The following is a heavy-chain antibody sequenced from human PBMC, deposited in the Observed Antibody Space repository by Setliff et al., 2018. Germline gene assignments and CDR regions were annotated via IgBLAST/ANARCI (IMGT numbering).Heavy chain of an antibody. V-gene: IGHV4-34*01. D-gene: IGHD2-2*01. Sequence: PSETLSLTCSVYGESFSNNYWSWIRQSPGKGLEWIGESDHGGNTTIHPSLKSRLTMSVDTSKNQFSLKLTSVTAADTAVYYCARTHCTTTSCFYFHYWGQGTVVTVSS. CDR1: GESFSNNY. CDR2: SDHGGNT. CDR3: ARTHCTTTSCFYFHY. J-gene: IGHJ4*02.